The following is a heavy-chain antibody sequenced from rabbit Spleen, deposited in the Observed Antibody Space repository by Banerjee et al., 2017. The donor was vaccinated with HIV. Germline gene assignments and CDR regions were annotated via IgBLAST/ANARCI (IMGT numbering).Heavy chain of an antibody. CDR3: ARDYGSGASAHSYGL. CDR1: GFDFSSDA. D-gene: IGHD4-1*01. Sequence: EESGGGLVQPEGSLTLTCKASGFDFSSDAMCWVRQAPGKRPEWIACIYNGDGSTYYASWVNGRFTISKTSSTTVTLQMTSLTAADTATYFCARDYGSGASAHSYGLWGPGTLVTVS. CDR2: IYNGDGST. J-gene: IGHJ4*01. V-gene: IGHV1S47*01.